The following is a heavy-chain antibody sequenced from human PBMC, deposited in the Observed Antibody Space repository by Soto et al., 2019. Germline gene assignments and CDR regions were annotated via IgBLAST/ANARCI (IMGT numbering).Heavy chain of an antibody. CDR1: GFTFSTYW. V-gene: IGHV3-74*01. CDR3: ARVRNGDWYFDS. J-gene: IGHJ4*02. Sequence: EVQLVEAGGGLVQPGGSLRLSCAASGFTFSTYWMHWVRQGPGKGLVWVSRINIDGSTTSYADSVRGRFTISRDNAKDTVYLQMNSLRAEDTAVYYCARVRNGDWYFDSWGQGTLVTVSS. D-gene: IGHD4-17*01. CDR2: INIDGSTT.